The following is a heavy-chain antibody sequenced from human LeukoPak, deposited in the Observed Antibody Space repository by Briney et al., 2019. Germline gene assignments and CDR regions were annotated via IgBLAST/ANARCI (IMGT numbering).Heavy chain of an antibody. CDR1: GNYW. CDR3: ARVTSSSFAFDY. V-gene: IGHV3-74*01. J-gene: IGHJ4*02. Sequence: PGGSLRLSCAASGNYWMHWVRQAPGKGLVWVSHINSDGSSTSYADSVKGRFTIPRDNAKNTLYLQMNSLRAEDTAVYYCARVTSSSFAFDYWGQGTLVTVSS. CDR2: INSDGSST. D-gene: IGHD6-6*01.